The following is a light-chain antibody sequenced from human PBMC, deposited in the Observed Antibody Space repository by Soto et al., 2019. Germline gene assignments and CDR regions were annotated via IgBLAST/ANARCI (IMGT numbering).Light chain of an antibody. CDR3: QSYDSAFVL. J-gene: IGLJ2*01. CDR1: SGSIANNY. Sequence: NFMLTQPHSVSESPGKTLSISCTRSSGSIANNYVQWYQQRPGSAPTTVIYENNQRLSGVPDRFSGSTDGSSNSASLTISGLQTEDEADYYCQSYDSAFVLFGGGTQLTVL. V-gene: IGLV6-57*04. CDR2: ENN.